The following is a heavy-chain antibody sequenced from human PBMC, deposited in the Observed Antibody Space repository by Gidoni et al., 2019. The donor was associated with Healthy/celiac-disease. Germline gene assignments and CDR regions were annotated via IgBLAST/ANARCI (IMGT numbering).Heavy chain of an antibody. CDR3: ARDQGYLDDWYFDL. Sequence: QVQLVQSGAEVKKPGASVKVSCKASGYTFTSYGLSWVRPAPGQGLEWMGWISAYNGNPNDAQKLQGRVTMTTDTSTSTAYMELRSLRSDDTAVYYCARDQGYLDDWYFDLWGRGTLVTVSS. D-gene: IGHD2-15*01. J-gene: IGHJ2*01. CDR1: GYTFTSYG. CDR2: ISAYNGNP. V-gene: IGHV1-18*01.